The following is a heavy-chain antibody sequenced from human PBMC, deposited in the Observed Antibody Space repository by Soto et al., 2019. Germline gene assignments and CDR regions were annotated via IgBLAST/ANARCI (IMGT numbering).Heavy chain of an antibody. CDR3: AISSGYADWFDP. CDR1: GGSISSGGYY. Sequence: QVQLQESGPGLVKPSQTLSLTCTVSGGSISSGGYYWSWIRQHPGKGLEWIGYIYYSGSTYYNPSLKSRITISVDTSKNLFSLKLRSVTAADTAVYYCAISSGYADWFDPWGQGTLVTVSS. J-gene: IGHJ5*02. V-gene: IGHV4-31*03. CDR2: IYYSGST. D-gene: IGHD3-22*01.